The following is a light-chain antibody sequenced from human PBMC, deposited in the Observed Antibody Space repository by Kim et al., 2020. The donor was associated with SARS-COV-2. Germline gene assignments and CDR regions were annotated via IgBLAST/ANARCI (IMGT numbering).Light chain of an antibody. CDR1: QGISSA. CDR2: DAS. J-gene: IGKJ4*01. Sequence: AIQLTQSPSSLSASVGDRVTITCRASQGISSALAWYQQKPRKAPKLLIYDASSLESGVPSRFSGSGSGTDFTLTISSLQPEDFATYYCQQFNSYPTFGGGTKLEI. CDR3: QQFNSYPT. V-gene: IGKV1-13*02.